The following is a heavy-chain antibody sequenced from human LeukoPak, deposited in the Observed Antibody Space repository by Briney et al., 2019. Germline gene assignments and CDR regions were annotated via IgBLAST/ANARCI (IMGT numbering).Heavy chain of an antibody. CDR1: GFTFDDYA. J-gene: IGHJ5*02. Sequence: PGRSLRLSCAASGFTFDDYAMHWVRQAPGKGLEWVSGISWNSGSIGYADSVKGRFTISRDNAKNSLYLQMKSLRAEDTALYYCEKSRFGELLSHFDPWGQGTLVTVSS. CDR2: ISWNSGSI. CDR3: EKSRFGELLSHFDP. V-gene: IGHV3-9*01. D-gene: IGHD3-10*01.